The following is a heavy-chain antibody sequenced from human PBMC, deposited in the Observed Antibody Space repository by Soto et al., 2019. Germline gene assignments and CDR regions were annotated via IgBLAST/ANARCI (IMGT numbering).Heavy chain of an antibody. Sequence: GGSLRLSCAASGFTFSSYGMHWVRQAPGKGLEWVAAIWFDGSNKFYADSVKGRFTISRDNSKNTLYLQMNSLRAEDTAVYYCAKAPDSYWGQGTLVTVSS. D-gene: IGHD2-15*01. CDR3: AKAPDSY. CDR1: GFTFSSYG. J-gene: IGHJ4*02. CDR2: IWFDGSNK. V-gene: IGHV3-33*06.